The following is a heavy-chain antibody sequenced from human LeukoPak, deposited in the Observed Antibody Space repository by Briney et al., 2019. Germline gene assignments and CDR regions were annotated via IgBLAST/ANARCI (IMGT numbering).Heavy chain of an antibody. CDR2: INPSGDRT. J-gene: IGHJ4*02. D-gene: IGHD6-13*01. CDR3: ASGPYSSSWYFDY. Sequence: ASVKVSCKASEYTFTSYGVHWVRQAPGQRLECMGKINPSGDRTRYAQKFQGRVTMTRDTSRNTVYMELSSLRSEDTAVYYCASGPYSSSWYFDYWGQGTLVIVSS. CDR1: EYTFTSYG. V-gene: IGHV1-46*01.